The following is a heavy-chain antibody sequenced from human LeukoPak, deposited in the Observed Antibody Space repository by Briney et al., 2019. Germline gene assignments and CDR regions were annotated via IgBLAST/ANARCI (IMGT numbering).Heavy chain of an antibody. J-gene: IGHJ4*02. CDR3: ARGGYNYGSYDY. D-gene: IGHD5-18*01. CDR1: GFTVSEKY. Sequence: GGSLRLSCAASGFTVSEKYMSWVRQAPGKGLEWVSIIYSGGGTYYADSVKGRFTISRDNSKNTLYLQMNSLRAEDTAVYYCARGGYNYGSYDYWGQGTLVTVSS. CDR2: IYSGGGT. V-gene: IGHV3-53*01.